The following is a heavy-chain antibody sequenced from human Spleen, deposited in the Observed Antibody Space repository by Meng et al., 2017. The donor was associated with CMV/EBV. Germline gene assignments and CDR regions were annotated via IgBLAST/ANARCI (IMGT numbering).Heavy chain of an antibody. CDR1: GYSFTGHY. V-gene: IGHV1-2*02. CDR3: ARGKKIPYNWNYLDY. Sequence: SGYSFTGHYLHWVRQAPGQGLEWMGWINPNSDNTNYAQKFQGRVTMTRDTSISTAYMELSRLRSDDTAIYYCARGKKIPYNWNYLDYWGQGALVTVSS. J-gene: IGHJ4*02. D-gene: IGHD1-20*01. CDR2: INPNSDNT.